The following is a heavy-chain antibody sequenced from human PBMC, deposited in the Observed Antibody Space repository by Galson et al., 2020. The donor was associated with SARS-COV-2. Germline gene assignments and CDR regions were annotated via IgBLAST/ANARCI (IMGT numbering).Heavy chain of an antibody. D-gene: IGHD3-22*01. CDR2: IDWDDDK. V-gene: IGHV2-70*01. Sequence: SGPTLAKPTQTLTLTCTFSGFSLSTSAMCVSWIRQPPGKAPEWLALIDWDDDKYYSTSLKTRLTISKDTSKNQVVLTMTNMDPVDTATYYCARTRITMIVGEDWYFDLWGRGTLVTVSS. CDR3: ARTRITMIVGEDWYFDL. CDR1: GFSLSTSAMC. J-gene: IGHJ2*01.